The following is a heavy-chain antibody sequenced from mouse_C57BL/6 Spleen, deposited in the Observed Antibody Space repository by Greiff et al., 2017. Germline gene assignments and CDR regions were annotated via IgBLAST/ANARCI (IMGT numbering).Heavy chain of an antibody. CDR1: GYTFTSYW. CDR2: IYPGSGST. V-gene: IGHV1-55*01. CDR3: ARGGGNRGFAY. D-gene: IGHD1-1*02. Sequence: QVQLQQPGAELVKPGASVKMSCKASGYTFTSYWITWVKQRPGQGLEWIGDIYPGSGSTNYNEKFKSKVTLTVDTSSSTVYMQLSSLTSEDSTVYDCARGGGNRGFAYWGQGTLVTVSA. J-gene: IGHJ3*01.